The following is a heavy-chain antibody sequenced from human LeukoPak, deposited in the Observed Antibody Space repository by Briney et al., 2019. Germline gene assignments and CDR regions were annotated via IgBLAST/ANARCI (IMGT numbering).Heavy chain of an antibody. D-gene: IGHD3-22*01. J-gene: IGHJ6*03. CDR3: ARNGYYDTSGYFYYYYYMDV. CDR2: ISAYNGNT. V-gene: IGHV1-18*01. Sequence: ASVKVSCKASGYTFTSYGISWVRQAPGQGLEWMGWISAYNGNTNYAQKLQGRVTMTRDMSTTTVYMELSSLGSEDTAVYYCARNGYYDTSGYFYYYYYMDVWGKGTTVTVSS. CDR1: GYTFTSYG.